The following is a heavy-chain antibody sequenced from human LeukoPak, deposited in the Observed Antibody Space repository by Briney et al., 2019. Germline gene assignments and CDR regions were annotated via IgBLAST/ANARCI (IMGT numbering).Heavy chain of an antibody. CDR2: LYNGGSP. V-gene: IGHV3-53*01. J-gene: IGHJ1*01. D-gene: IGHD2-15*01. Sequence: GGSLRLSCAASGFTFSDHYMDWARQAPGKGLEWVSTLYNGGSPHYADSVKGRFTISSDKSKNTLFLQMNSLRAEDTAVYYCARAQDYCSGGSCYGYFQHWGQGSLVTVSS. CDR1: GFTFSDHY. CDR3: ARAQDYCSGGSCYGYFQH.